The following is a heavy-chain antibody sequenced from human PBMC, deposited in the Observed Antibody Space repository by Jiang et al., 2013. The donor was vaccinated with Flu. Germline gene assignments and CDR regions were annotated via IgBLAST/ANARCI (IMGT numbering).Heavy chain of an antibody. CDR2: IYYSGST. CDR1: Y. J-gene: IGHJ5*02. Sequence: YWSWIRQPPGKGLEWIGYIYYSGSTNYNPSLKSRVTISVDTSKNQFSLKLSSVTAADTAVYYCARETGPNWFDPWGQGTLVTVSS. V-gene: IGHV4-59*01. D-gene: IGHD3-10*01. CDR3: ARETGPNWFDP.